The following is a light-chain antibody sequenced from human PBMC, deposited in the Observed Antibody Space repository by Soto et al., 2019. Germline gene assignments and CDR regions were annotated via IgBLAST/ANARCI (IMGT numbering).Light chain of an antibody. Sequence: EIVMTQSPATLSVSPGERATLSCRASQSVSSNLAWYQQKPGQAPRLLLYGASTRATGIPGRFSGSGSGTEFTLTSISLQSEDFAVYYCLQHNSWPSFGQGTKLEIK. J-gene: IGKJ2*01. CDR1: QSVSSN. CDR3: LQHNSWPS. CDR2: GAS. V-gene: IGKV3-15*01.